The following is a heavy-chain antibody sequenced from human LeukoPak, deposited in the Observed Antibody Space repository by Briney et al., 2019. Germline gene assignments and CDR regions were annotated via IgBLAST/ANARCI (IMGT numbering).Heavy chain of an antibody. V-gene: IGHV3-30*03. CDR1: GFTFSSYG. CDR2: ISYDGSNK. CDR3: ARFASTDSSGYPFDY. Sequence: GGSLRLSCAASGFTFSSYGMHWVRQAPGKGLEWAAVISYDGSNKYYADSVKGRFTISRDNSKNTLYLQMNSLRAEDTAVYYRARFASTDSSGYPFDYWGQGTLVTVSS. D-gene: IGHD3-22*01. J-gene: IGHJ4*02.